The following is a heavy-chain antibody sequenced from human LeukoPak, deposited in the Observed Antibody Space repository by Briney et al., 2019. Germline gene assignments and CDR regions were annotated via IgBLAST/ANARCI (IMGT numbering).Heavy chain of an antibody. Sequence: GGSLRLSCAASGFTFSNAWMSWVRQAPGKGLEWVGRIKSKTDGGTTDYAAPVKGRFTISRDDSKNTLYLQMNSLKTEDTAVYYCTTLTTSIVGPHGSGSYYYYYYYMDVWGKGTTVTISS. CDR2: IKSKTDGGTT. D-gene: IGHD3-10*01. J-gene: IGHJ6*03. V-gene: IGHV3-15*01. CDR1: GFTFSNAW. CDR3: TTLTTSIVGPHGSGSYYYYYYYMDV.